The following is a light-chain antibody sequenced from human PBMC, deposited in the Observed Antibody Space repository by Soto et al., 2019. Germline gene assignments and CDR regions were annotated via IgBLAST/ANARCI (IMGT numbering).Light chain of an antibody. CDR2: GAS. CDR1: QTVTRSY. V-gene: IGKV3-20*01. J-gene: IGKJ1*01. Sequence: EIVLTHSPGTLSLSPWERATLSCRSSQTVTRSYLAWYQQKPGQAPRLLIYGASTRATGIPARFSGSGSGTDFTLTISRLEPEDFAVYYCQQYGSSPPVTFGQGTKVDIK. CDR3: QQYGSSPPVT.